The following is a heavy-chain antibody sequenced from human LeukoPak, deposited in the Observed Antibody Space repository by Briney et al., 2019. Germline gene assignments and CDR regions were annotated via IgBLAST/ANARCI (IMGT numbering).Heavy chain of an antibody. J-gene: IGHJ6*03. CDR2: INHSGST. CDR3: ARGRRGSRDLYSYYYYMDA. CDR1: GGSFSGYY. Sequence: SETLSLTCAVYGGSFSGYYWSWIRQPPGKGLEWIGEINHSGSTNYNPSLKSRVTISVDTSKNQFSLKLSSVTAADTAVDYCARGRRGSRDLYSYYYYMDAWGKGTTVTVSS. V-gene: IGHV4-34*01. D-gene: IGHD5-12*01.